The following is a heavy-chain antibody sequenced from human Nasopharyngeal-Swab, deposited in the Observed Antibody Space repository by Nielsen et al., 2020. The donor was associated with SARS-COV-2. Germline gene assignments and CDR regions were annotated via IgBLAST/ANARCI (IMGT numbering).Heavy chain of an antibody. V-gene: IGHV1-18*01. CDR3: ARRDNWGSGGYYFDY. D-gene: IGHD7-27*01. Sequence: ASVKVSCKASGGTFSSYAISWVRQAPGQGLEWMGWISAYNGNTNYAQKLQGRVTMTTDTSTSTAYMELRSLRSEDTAVYYCARRDNWGSGGYYFDYWGQGTLVTVSS. J-gene: IGHJ4*02. CDR2: ISAYNGNT. CDR1: GGTFSSYA.